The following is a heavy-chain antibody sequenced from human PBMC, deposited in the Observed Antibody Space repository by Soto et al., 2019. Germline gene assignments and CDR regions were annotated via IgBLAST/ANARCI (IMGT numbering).Heavy chain of an antibody. CDR2: ISSSGSTI. Sequence: PGGSLRLFCAASGFTFRSYEMNWVRQSPGKGLEWVSYISSSGSTIYYADSVKGRFTISRDNAKNSLYLQMNSLRAEDTAVYYCARVGHTRDSSGYYYDYYGMDVWGQGTTVTVSS. D-gene: IGHD3-22*01. CDR3: ARVGHTRDSSGYYYDYYGMDV. J-gene: IGHJ6*02. V-gene: IGHV3-48*03. CDR1: GFTFRSYE.